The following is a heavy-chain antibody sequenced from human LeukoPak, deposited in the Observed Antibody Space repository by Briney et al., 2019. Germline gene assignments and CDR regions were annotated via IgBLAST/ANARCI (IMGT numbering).Heavy chain of an antibody. J-gene: IGHJ5*02. CDR3: ARQASVVRGVIIPWFDP. V-gene: IGHV4-39*01. CDR1: GDSIRSSSYS. D-gene: IGHD3-10*01. Sequence: PSETLSLTCTVPGDSIRSSSYSGGWIRQPPGKGLEGIGTIDSSRSPYDKPPLQSRVTMSVDTSKNQFSLNLSSVTAADTAVYYCARQASVVRGVIIPWFDPWGRGTLVTVSS. CDR2: IDSSRSP.